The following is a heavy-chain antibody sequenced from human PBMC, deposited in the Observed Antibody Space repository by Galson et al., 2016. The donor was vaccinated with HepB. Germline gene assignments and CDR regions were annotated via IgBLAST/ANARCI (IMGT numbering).Heavy chain of an antibody. V-gene: IGHV3-33*05. Sequence: SLRLSCAASGFTISNNGMHWVRQAPGKGLEWVAVITYGGGNKHYADSVKGRFTISRDDSRNTLYLEINSLRAEYTAVYYCAREQGYGGYRRADFWGQGTLVTVSS. CDR2: ITYGGGNK. CDR3: AREQGYGGYRRADF. CDR1: GFTISNNG. J-gene: IGHJ4*02. D-gene: IGHD4-17*01.